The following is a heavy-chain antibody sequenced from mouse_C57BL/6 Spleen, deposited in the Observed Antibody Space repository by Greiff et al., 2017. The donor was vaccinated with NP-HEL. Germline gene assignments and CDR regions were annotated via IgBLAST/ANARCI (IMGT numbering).Heavy chain of an antibody. J-gene: IGHJ4*01. Sequence: QVQLKQPGAELVKPGASVKMSCKASGYTFTSYWITWVKQRPGQGLEWIGDIYPGSGSTNYNEKFKSKATLTVDTSSSTAYMQLSSLTSEDSAVYYCARGDGGVAMDYWGQGTSVTVSS. V-gene: IGHV1-55*01. D-gene: IGHD2-3*01. CDR3: ARGDGGVAMDY. CDR2: IYPGSGST. CDR1: GYTFTSYW.